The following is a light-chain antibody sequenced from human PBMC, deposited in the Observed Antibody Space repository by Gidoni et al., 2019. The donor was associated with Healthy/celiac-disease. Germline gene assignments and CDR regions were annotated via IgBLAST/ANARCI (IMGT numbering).Light chain of an antibody. CDR1: SRAVGSYNL. V-gene: IGLV2-23*01. CDR2: EGS. CDR3: CSYAGSSTVV. J-gene: IGLJ2*01. Sequence: QSALPQPASVSGSPGPSITISCTGTSRAVGSYNLVSWYQQHPGKAPKLMIYEGSKRPSWVSNRCSGSKSGNTASLTISGLQAEDEADYYCCSYAGSSTVVFGGGTKLTVL.